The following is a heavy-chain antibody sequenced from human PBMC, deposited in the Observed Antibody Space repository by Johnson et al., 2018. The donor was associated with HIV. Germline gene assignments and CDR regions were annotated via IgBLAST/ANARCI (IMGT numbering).Heavy chain of an antibody. Sequence: VQLVESGGGLVQPGGSLRLSCAASGFTVSSNYMSWVRQAPGKGLEWVSVIYSGGSTYYADSVKGRFTISRDNSKNSLYLQMNSLRAEDTALYYCAKDMRGLVSTGGVVGAFDIWGQGTMVTVSS. D-gene: IGHD2-8*02. V-gene: IGHV3-53*04. J-gene: IGHJ3*02. CDR1: GFTVSSNY. CDR3: AKDMRGLVSTGGVVGAFDI. CDR2: IYSGGST.